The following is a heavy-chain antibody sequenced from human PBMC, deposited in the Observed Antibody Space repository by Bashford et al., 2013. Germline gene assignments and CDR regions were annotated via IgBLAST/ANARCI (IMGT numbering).Heavy chain of an antibody. CDR3: AKCVRFDSSGDFYSGPDY. J-gene: IGHJ4*02. CDR2: IYPGDSDT. V-gene: IGHV5-51*01. D-gene: IGHD3-22*01. Sequence: WVRQMPGKGLEWMGIIYPGDSDTKYSPSFQGQVTFSADTSISTAYMELSSLRSDDTAVYYCAKCVRFDSSGDFYSGPDYWGQGTLVTVSS.